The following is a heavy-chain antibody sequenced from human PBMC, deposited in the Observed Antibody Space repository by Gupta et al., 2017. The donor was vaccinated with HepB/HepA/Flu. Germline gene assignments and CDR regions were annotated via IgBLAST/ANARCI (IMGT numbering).Heavy chain of an antibody. J-gene: IGHJ6*03. V-gene: IGHV3-23*01. D-gene: IGHD3-16*01. CDR3: AKDGGPGYYYYYYYMDV. Sequence: EVQLLESGGGLVQPGGSLRLSCAASGFTFSSYAMSWVRQAPGKGLEWVSAISGSGGSTYYADSVKGRFTISRDNSKNTLYLQMNSLRAEDTAVYYCAKDGGPGYYYYYYYMDVWGKGTTVTVSS. CDR2: ISGSGGST. CDR1: GFTFSSYA.